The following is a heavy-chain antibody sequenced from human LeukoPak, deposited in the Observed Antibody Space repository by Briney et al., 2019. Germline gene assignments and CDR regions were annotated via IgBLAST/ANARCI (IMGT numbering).Heavy chain of an antibody. CDR1: GFTFTNYG. CDR2: ISSSGSST. Sequence: GGSLRLSCAASGFTFTNYGMSWVRQAPGKGLEWVSGISSSGSSTYYADSVKGRFTISRDNSKNTLYLQMNSLRAEDTAVYYCAKDAPVNIVVVPAANSWGQGTLVTVSS. J-gene: IGHJ4*02. V-gene: IGHV3-23*01. CDR3: AKDAPVNIVVVPAANS. D-gene: IGHD2-2*01.